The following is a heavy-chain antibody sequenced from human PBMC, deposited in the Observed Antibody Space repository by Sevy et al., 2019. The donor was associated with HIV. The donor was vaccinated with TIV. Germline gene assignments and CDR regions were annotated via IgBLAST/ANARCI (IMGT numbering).Heavy chain of an antibody. D-gene: IGHD1-26*01. CDR1: GFTFSDYY. J-gene: IGHJ6*02. CDR2: ISSTGSTI. CDR3: ARDMGAVTYYYYGMDV. V-gene: IGHV3-11*01. Sequence: GGSLRLSCAASGFTFSDYYMSWIRQAPGKGLEWVSFISSTGSTIYYADSVKGRFTISRDNAQNSLYLQMNSLRGEDTAVYYCARDMGAVTYYYYGMDVWGQGTTLTVSS.